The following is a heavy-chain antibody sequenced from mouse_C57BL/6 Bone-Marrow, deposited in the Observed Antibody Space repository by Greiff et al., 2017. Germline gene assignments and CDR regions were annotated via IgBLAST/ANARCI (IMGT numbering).Heavy chain of an antibody. V-gene: IGHV5-4*01. J-gene: IGHJ3*01. CDR2: ISDGGSYT. Sequence: EVQLVESGGGLVKPGGSLKLSCAASGFTFSSYAMSWVRQTPEKRLEWVATISDGGSYTYYPDNVKGRFTISRDNAKNNLYLQMSHLKSEDTAMYYCARLASYWGQGTLVTVSA. CDR3: ARLASY. CDR1: GFTFSSYA.